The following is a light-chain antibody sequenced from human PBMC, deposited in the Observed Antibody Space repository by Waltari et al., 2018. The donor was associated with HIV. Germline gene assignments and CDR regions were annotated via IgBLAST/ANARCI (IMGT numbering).Light chain of an antibody. CDR3: SSYKNSNTLV. Sequence: QTALHQPASVSGSAGQSLTIACTGSSSDVGGYSYVTWYQQHPVKAPKLMIYEVSNRPSGFSNRFSGSKSGNTASLTISGLQAEDEAAYYCSSYKNSNTLVFGGGTKLTVL. CDR2: EVS. V-gene: IGLV2-14*01. CDR1: SSDVGGYSY. J-gene: IGLJ2*01.